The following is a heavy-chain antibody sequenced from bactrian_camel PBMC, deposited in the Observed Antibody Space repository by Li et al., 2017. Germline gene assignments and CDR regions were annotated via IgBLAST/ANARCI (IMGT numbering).Heavy chain of an antibody. V-gene: IGHV3S42*01. CDR2: IDKDGTT. Sequence: VQLVESGGGSAQSGGSLRLSCTVSGYTYNDYCMGWFRQAPGGEREGIAAIDKDGTTSYADTVKGRFTISQDNAKIALFLQTNSLKPEDTAMYYCAADQKAACPYYEVTYNYEGQGTQVTVS. J-gene: IGHJ4*01. D-gene: IGHD2*01. CDR1: GYTYNDYC.